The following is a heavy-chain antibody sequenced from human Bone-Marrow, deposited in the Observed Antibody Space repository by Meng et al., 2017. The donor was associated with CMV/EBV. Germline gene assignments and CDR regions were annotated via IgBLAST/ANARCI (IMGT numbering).Heavy chain of an antibody. CDR3: ARELRDTYNFDY. V-gene: IGHV1-18*01. D-gene: IGHD3-3*01. Sequence: ASVKVSCKASGYTFSSYGVTWMRQAPGQGLEWMGWISGYNGDTKSAQKVQDRVTMTRDTSTTTVYMELSSLGSDDTAVYYCARELRDTYNFDYWGQGTLVTVSS. CDR2: ISGYNGDT. J-gene: IGHJ4*02. CDR1: GYTFSSYG.